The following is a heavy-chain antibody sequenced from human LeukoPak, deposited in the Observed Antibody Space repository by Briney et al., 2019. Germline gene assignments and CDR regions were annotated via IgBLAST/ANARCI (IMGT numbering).Heavy chain of an antibody. CDR1: GYTFTGYY. V-gene: IGHV1-2*02. Sequence: ASVKVSCKASGYTFTGYYMHWVRQAPGQGLEWMGWINPNSGGTNYAQKFQGRVTMTRDTSTSTVYMELSSLRSEDTAVYYCARDPGVSTVTTDYYYYYYMDVWGKETTVTVSS. CDR2: INPNSGGT. CDR3: ARDPGVSTVTTDYYYYYYMDV. J-gene: IGHJ6*03. D-gene: IGHD4-11*01.